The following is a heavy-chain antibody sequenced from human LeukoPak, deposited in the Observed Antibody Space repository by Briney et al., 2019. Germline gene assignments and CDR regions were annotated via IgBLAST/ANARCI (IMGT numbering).Heavy chain of an antibody. J-gene: IGHJ4*02. Sequence: SQTLSLTCTVSGGSISSSSYYWGWIREPPGKGLEWIGSIYYSGSTSYNPSLKSRVTISVETSKNQFSLKLSSVTAADTAFYYCARNHTHEGYGYYFDYWGQGTLVTVSS. CDR1: GGSISSSSYY. V-gene: IGHV4-39*01. CDR2: IYYSGST. CDR3: ARNHTHEGYGYYFDY. D-gene: IGHD4-17*01.